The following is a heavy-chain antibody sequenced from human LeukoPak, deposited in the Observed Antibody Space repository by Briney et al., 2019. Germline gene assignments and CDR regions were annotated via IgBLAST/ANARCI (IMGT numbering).Heavy chain of an antibody. CDR1: GLTFDDYA. V-gene: IGHV3-9*01. CDR2: ISWNSGSI. Sequence: PGGSLRLSCAASGLTFDDYAMHWLRQAPGKGLEWVSGISWNSGSIGYADSVKGRFTISRDNAKNSLYLQMNSLRAEDTALYYCAKDVADSSGYGLDYWGQGTLVTVSS. J-gene: IGHJ4*02. D-gene: IGHD3-22*01. CDR3: AKDVADSSGYGLDY.